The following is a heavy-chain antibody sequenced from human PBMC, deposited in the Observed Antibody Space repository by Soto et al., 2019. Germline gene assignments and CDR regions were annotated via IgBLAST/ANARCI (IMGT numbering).Heavy chain of an antibody. V-gene: IGHV1-18*01. CDR1: GYTFTSYG. CDR2: ISAYNGNT. J-gene: IGHJ6*02. CDR3: AREKKAVGQWVGKAYYYYYYGMDV. Sequence: QVQLVQSGAEVKKPGASVKVSCKASGYTFTSYGISWVRQAPGQGLEWMGWISAYNGNTNYAQKLQGRVTMTTDTSTSNAYMELRSLRTDDTAVYYCAREKKAVGQWVGKAYYYYYYGMDVWGQGTTVTVSS. D-gene: IGHD6-19*01.